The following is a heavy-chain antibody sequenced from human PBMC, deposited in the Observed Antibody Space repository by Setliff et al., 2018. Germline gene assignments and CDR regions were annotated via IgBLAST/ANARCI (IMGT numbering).Heavy chain of an antibody. D-gene: IGHD6-13*01. CDR2: INPTSGGT. CDR1: GYTFIGYY. Sequence: GASVKVSCKASGYTFIGYYMYWVRQAPGQGLEWMGRINPTSGGTEYAQKFQGRVTMTRNTSISTVYMELSSLRSDDTAVYYCARAGQLDYFQHWGQGTLVTVSS. V-gene: IGHV1-2*06. J-gene: IGHJ1*01. CDR3: ARAGQLDYFQH.